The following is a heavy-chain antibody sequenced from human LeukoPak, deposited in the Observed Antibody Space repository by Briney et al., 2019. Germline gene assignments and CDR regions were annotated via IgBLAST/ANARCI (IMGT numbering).Heavy chain of an antibody. Sequence: GGSVRLFCAASGFTVNSNYMSWLRQAPGKGREWGSVIYSGGSRYHADSVEGRFTISRDNSKNALYMQMNSLRAEDTAVYYCARAGSADLAVDYWGQGTLVTVSS. J-gene: IGHJ4*02. CDR2: IYSGGSR. CDR3: ARAGSADLAVDY. V-gene: IGHV3-66*01. CDR1: GFTVNSNY. D-gene: IGHD2-15*01.